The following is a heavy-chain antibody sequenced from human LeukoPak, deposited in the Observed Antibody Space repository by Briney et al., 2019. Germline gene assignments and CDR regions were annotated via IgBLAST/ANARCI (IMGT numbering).Heavy chain of an antibody. CDR2: INSDGSST. Sequence: GGFLRLSCAASGFTFSSYWMHWVRQAPGKGLVWVSRINSDGSSTSYADSVKGRFTISRDSAKNTLYLQMNSLRAEDTAVYYCARDSNWGPASGWFDPWGQGTLVTVSS. CDR1: GFTFSSYW. D-gene: IGHD7-27*01. CDR3: ARDSNWGPASGWFDP. J-gene: IGHJ5*02. V-gene: IGHV3-74*01.